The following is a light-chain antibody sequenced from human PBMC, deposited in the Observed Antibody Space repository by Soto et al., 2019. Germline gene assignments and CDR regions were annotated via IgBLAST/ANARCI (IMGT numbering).Light chain of an antibody. V-gene: IGKV3-15*01. J-gene: IGKJ5*01. CDR3: QQYKNWPPLT. CDR1: QSVSSNY. CDR2: GAS. Sequence: EIVLTQSPGTLSLSPGERATLSCRASQSVSSNYFAWYQQRPGQAPRLLIYGASTRATGIPAKFSGSGSGADFTLTISSLEPEDFAVYYCQQYKNWPPLTFGQGTRLEIK.